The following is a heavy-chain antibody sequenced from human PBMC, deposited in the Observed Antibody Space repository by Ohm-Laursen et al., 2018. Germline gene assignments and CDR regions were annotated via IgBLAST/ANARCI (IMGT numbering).Heavy chain of an antibody. CDR1: GFTFSSYE. D-gene: IGHD6-13*01. J-gene: IGHJ4*02. CDR2: ISSSGSTI. CDR3: AREAAAADDFFDY. Sequence: SLRLSCSAPGFTFSSYEMNWVRQAPGKGLEWVSYISSSGSTIYYADSVKGRFTISRDNAKNSLYLQMNSLRAEDTAVYYCAREAAAADDFFDYWGQGTLVTVSS. V-gene: IGHV3-48*03.